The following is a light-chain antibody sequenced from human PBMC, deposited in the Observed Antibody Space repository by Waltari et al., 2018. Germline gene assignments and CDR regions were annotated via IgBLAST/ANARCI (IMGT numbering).Light chain of an antibody. J-gene: IGKJ3*01. CDR2: KVS. CDR1: QTLQHSDGDTY. V-gene: IGKV2-30*02. Sequence: DVVMTQSPLSLPITPGQPASMTCRASQTLQHSDGDTYLSWFVQKPGQSPRRLIYKVSKRYSLVPYRISGTGASTYFTLKISRVEAEDVGLYYCMQATLFPFTFGPGTKLDIE. CDR3: MQATLFPFT.